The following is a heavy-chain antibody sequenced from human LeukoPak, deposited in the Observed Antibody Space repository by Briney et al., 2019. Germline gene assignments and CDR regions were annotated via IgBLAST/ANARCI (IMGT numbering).Heavy chain of an antibody. V-gene: IGHV3-48*03. J-gene: IGHJ4*02. CDR1: GFSFSRYE. D-gene: IGHD2-8*02. Sequence: PGGSLRLSCAASGFSFSRYEMNWVRQAPGKGPEWVSYIGGSGTTIYYADSVQGRFTISRDDAKDSLYLQMDSLRVEDTAVYYCAKDASPYCTGGSCFAGEFDCWGQGTLVTVSS. CDR2: IGGSGTTI. CDR3: AKDASPYCTGGSCFAGEFDC.